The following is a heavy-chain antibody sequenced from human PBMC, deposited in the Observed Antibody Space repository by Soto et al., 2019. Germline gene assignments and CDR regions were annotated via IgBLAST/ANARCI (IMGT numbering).Heavy chain of an antibody. CDR2: IIPLFGTA. J-gene: IGHJ4*02. CDR1: GGTFSTYA. V-gene: IGHV1-69*01. Sequence: QVQLVQSGAEVKQPGSSVKVSCKTSGGTFSTYAIYWVRQAPGQGLEWMGAIIPLFGTADYAQKFQGRARIPADAATSTASMELSSLRSEDTAVYYCARPKGSYSSGYYYFDYWGQGTLVTVSS. CDR3: ARPKGSYSSGYYYFDY. D-gene: IGHD6-19*01.